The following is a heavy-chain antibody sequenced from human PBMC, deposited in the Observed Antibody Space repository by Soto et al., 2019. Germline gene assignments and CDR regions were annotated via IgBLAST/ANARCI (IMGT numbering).Heavy chain of an antibody. CDR1: GFTFSSYA. D-gene: IGHD6-6*01. Sequence: EMQLLESGGDLVQPGGSLRLSCAASGFTFSSYAMTGVRQAPGKGLEWVSAISSSGDDTYYADSVKGRFTISRDNSKHTLYLHMNSLRAEDTAIFYCAKASSSPSTTSNSDFWGQGTLGTVSS. V-gene: IGHV3-23*01. J-gene: IGHJ4*02. CDR3: AKASSSPSTTSNSDF. CDR2: ISSSGDDT.